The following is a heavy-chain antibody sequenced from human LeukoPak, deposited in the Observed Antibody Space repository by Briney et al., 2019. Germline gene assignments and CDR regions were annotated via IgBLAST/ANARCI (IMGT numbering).Heavy chain of an antibody. CDR3: ARGAAAGDYGMDV. J-gene: IGHJ6*02. Sequence: SQTLSLTCAASGGSISSGGYPWSWIRQPQGQGLASIGYIYRSGSPYYNASLKSRVTISVDRSKNQFSLKLSSVTAADTAVYYCARGAAAGDYGMDVWGQGTTVTVSS. CDR1: GGSISSGGYP. D-gene: IGHD6-13*01. V-gene: IGHV4-30-2*01. CDR2: IYRSGSP.